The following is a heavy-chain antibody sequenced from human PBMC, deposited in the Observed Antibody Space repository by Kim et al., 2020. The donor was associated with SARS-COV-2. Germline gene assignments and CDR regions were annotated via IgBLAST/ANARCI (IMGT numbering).Heavy chain of an antibody. J-gene: IGHJ4*02. Sequence: DDSRKGRFTISRDNSKNTLYLQMNSLRAEDTAVYYCAKKAASGTGDIDSWGQGTLVTVSS. D-gene: IGHD6-13*01. CDR3: AKKAASGTGDIDS. V-gene: IGHV3-23*01.